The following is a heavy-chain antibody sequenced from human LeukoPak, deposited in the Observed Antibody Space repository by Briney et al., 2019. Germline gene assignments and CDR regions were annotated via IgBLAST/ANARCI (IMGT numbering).Heavy chain of an antibody. D-gene: IGHD3-10*01. Sequence: SETLSLTCAVSGGAISNSNWWSWVRQPPGKGLEWIGGIYHSGRDNYNPSLKSRVTISIDTSNNQFSLKLYSVTAADTAVYYCARHGSGTYFVSWGQGTLVTVSS. CDR1: GGAISNSNW. CDR2: IYHSGRD. J-gene: IGHJ5*02. V-gene: IGHV4-4*02. CDR3: ARHGSGTYFVS.